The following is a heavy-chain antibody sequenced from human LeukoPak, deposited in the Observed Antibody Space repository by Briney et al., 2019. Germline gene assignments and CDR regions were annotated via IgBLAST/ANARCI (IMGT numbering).Heavy chain of an antibody. CDR2: IWDDGIKK. J-gene: IGHJ4*02. D-gene: IGHD6-13*01. CDR1: GFTLNNYG. V-gene: IGHV3-33*01. CDR3: ARVGGDSSTWYNDY. Sequence: GGSLRLSCAASGFTLNNYGMQRVRQAPGQGLEWVAVIWDDGIKKYYADSVKGRFTISRDNSKNTLYLQMNSLRAEDTAVYYSARVGGDSSTWYNDYWGQGTLVTVSP.